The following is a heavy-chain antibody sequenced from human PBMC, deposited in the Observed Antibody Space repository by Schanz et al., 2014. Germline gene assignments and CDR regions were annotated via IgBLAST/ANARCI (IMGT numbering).Heavy chain of an antibody. CDR1: RFTFNAYD. V-gene: IGHV3-30*18. CDR2: ISHDGSNK. CDR3: VKGGTNTLDS. J-gene: IGHJ4*02. Sequence: ESGGGVVRPGGSLRLSCAASRFTFNAYDMYWIRQAPGKGLEWVALISHDGSNKNSADSVKGRFTISRDNSKNTLYLQMNSLRGDDTAIYYCVKGGTNTLDSWGQGTLVTVSS.